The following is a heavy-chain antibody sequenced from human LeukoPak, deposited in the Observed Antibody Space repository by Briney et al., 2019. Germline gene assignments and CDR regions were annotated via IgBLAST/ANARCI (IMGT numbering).Heavy chain of an antibody. CDR1: GYTFTGYY. D-gene: IGHD1-20*01. CDR2: INPNSGGT. J-gene: IGHJ6*04. V-gene: IGHV1-2*02. Sequence: ASVKVSCKASGYTFTGYYMHWARQAPGQGLEWMGWINPNSGGTNYAQKFQGRVTMTRDTSISTAYMELSRLRSDDTAVYYCARGVQYNWKAMDVWGKGTTVTVSS. CDR3: ARGVQYNWKAMDV.